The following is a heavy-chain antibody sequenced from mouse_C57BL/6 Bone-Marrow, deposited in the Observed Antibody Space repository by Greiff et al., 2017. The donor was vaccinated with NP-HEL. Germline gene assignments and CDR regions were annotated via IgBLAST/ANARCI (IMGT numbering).Heavy chain of an antibody. Sequence: QVQLQQPGAELVKPGASVKLSCKDSGYTFTSYWMHWVKQRPGQGLEWIGMIHPNSGSTNYNEKFKSKATLTVDKSSSTAYMQLSSLTSEDSAVYYCGGGITTVPSMDYWGQGTSVTVSS. V-gene: IGHV1-64*01. CDR3: GGGITTVPSMDY. J-gene: IGHJ4*01. CDR2: IHPNSGST. D-gene: IGHD1-1*01. CDR1: GYTFTSYW.